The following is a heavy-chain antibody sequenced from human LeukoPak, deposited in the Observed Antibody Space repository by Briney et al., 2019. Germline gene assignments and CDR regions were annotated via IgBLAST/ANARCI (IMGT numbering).Heavy chain of an antibody. CDR1: GFNSIDYS. CDR3: ARDHRYAFDN. J-gene: IGHJ4*01. CDR2: IGISSGNT. D-gene: IGHD5-12*01. Sequence: PGGSLRLSCAASGFNSIDYSMNWVRQAPGKGLEWISYIGISSGNTKYADSVKGRFTISRDKARNSLYLQMNSLRVEDTAMYYCARDHRYAFDNWGHGTLVTVSS. V-gene: IGHV3-48*01.